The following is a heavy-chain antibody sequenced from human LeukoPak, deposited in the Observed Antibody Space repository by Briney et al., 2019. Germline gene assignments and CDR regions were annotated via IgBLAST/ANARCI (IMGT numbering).Heavy chain of an antibody. D-gene: IGHD5-24*01. CDR3: ARHLTGGDGYNSNFDY. CDR2: INHSGST. CDR1: GGSFSGYY. Sequence: SETLSLTCAVYGGSFSGYYWSWIRQPPGKGLEWIGEINHSGSTNYDPSLKSRVTISVDTSKNQFSLKLSSVTAADTAVYYCARHLTGGDGYNSNFDYWGQGTPVTVSS. V-gene: IGHV4-34*01. J-gene: IGHJ4*02.